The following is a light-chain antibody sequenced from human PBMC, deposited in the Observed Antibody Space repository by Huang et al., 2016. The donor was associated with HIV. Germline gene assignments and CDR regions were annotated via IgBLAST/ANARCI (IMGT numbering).Light chain of an antibody. CDR3: QQLDTYPIT. V-gene: IGKV1-9*01. CDR1: QDINTN. CDR2: AAS. J-gene: IGKJ5*01. Sequence: IQLTQSPSSLSASVGDRVTITCRASQDINTNLAWYQQKPGKAPKVLIYAASTLQSGVPSRFSGSASGIYFSLTINNLQPEDFATYYCQQLDTYPITCGQGTRLDI.